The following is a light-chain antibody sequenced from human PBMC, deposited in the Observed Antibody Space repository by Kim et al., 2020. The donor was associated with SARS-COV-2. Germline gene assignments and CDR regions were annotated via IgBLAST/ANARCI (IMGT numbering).Light chain of an antibody. CDR2: AAS. CDR3: QQYYCYPT. CDR1: QGISSY. V-gene: IGKV1-8*01. J-gene: IGKJ3*01. Sequence: AIRMTQSPSSFSASTGDRVTITCRASQGISSYLAWYQQKPGKAPKLLIYAASTLQSGVPSRFSGSGSGTDFTLTISCLQSEDFATYYCQQYYCYPTFGPGTKVDIK.